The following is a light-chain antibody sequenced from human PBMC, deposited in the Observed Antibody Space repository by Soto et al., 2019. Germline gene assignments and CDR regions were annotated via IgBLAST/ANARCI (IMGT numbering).Light chain of an antibody. V-gene: IGLV1-44*01. Sequence: HSVLTQPPSASGTPGQRVTISCSGSSSSIGSNSVSWYQQLPGTAPKLLIYSNNQRPSGVPDRFSGSKSGTSASLAISGLQSGDEADYYCAAWDDSLNGYVFGTGTKVTVL. CDR2: SNN. J-gene: IGLJ1*01. CDR1: SSSIGSNS. CDR3: AAWDDSLNGYV.